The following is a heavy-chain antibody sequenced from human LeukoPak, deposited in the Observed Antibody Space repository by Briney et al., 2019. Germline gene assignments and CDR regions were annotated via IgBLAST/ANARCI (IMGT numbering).Heavy chain of an antibody. CDR1: GGSISSYY. Sequence: NPSETLSLTCTVSGGSISSYYWSWIRQSPGKGLEWIGYIYNSGNTNYNPSLKSRVTISVDTSKSQFSLKLTSVTAADTAVYYCGGNFHAVVLGNYYYRGQGTLVTVSS. D-gene: IGHD3-10*01. V-gene: IGHV4-59*08. J-gene: IGHJ4*02. CDR3: GGNFHAVVLGNYYY. CDR2: IYNSGNT.